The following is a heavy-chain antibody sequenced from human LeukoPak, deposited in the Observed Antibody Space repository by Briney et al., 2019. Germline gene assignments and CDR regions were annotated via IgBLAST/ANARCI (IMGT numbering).Heavy chain of an antibody. CDR2: ISYDGSNK. D-gene: IGHD3-3*01. CDR3: ARDRVNYDFWSGSTFDY. Sequence: GGSLRLSCAACGFTFSSYAMHWVRQAPGKGLEWVAVISYDGSNKYYADSVKGRFTISRDNSKNTLYLQMNSLRAEDTAVYYFARDRVNYDFWSGSTFDYWGQGTLVTVSS. CDR1: GFTFSSYA. V-gene: IGHV3-30*04. J-gene: IGHJ4*02.